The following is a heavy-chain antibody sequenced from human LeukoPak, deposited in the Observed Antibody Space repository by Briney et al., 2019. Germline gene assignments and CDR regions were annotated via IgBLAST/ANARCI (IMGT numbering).Heavy chain of an antibody. CDR3: AKLYSSSWFWFDP. V-gene: IGHV4-59*01. J-gene: IGHJ5*02. D-gene: IGHD6-13*01. CDR2: IYYSGST. Sequence: PSETLSLTCTVSGGSISSYYWSWIRQPPGKGLEWIGYIYYSGSTNYNPSLKSRVTISVDTSKNQFSLKLGSVTAADTAVYYCAKLYSSSWFWFDPWGQGTLVTVS. CDR1: GGSISSYY.